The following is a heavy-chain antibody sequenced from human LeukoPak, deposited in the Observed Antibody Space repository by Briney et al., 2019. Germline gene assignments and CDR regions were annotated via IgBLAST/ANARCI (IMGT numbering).Heavy chain of an antibody. Sequence: GGSLRLSCAASGFTFSSYSMNWVRQAPGKGLEWVSSISSSSSYIYYADSVKGRFTISRDNVKNSLYLQMNSLRAEDTAVYYCARSHGYSSSYFDYWGQGTLVTVSS. CDR3: ARSHGYSSSYFDY. CDR2: ISSSSSYI. J-gene: IGHJ4*02. V-gene: IGHV3-21*01. D-gene: IGHD6-13*01. CDR1: GFTFSSYS.